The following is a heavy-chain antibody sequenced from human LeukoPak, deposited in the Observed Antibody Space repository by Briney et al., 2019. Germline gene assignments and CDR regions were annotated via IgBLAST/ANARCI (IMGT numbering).Heavy chain of an antibody. J-gene: IGHJ4*02. D-gene: IGHD3-22*01. CDR2: IGSGGTTL. CDR1: GFSFSDYY. CDR3: ARDRQPYSDSRAYLPLLGY. Sequence: GGSLRLSCGASGFSFSDYYMSWVRQAPGKGLELISYIGSGGTTLYYVGSVRGRFTVSRDNAKNSLYLQMNSVSAEGTAVYYCARDRQPYSDSRAYLPLLGYWGQGTLVTVSS. V-gene: IGHV3-11*04.